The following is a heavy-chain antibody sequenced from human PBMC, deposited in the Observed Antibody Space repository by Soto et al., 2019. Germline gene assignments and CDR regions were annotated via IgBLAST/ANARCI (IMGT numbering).Heavy chain of an antibody. Sequence: PGGSLRLSCSGSGFTFTNYGLHWVRQAPGKGLEWVAAISYDGSNEYYADSVKGRFTISRDYSKKMLYLQMGSLRPEDTAVYYCAKDGAPRYCTRSSCHLAGAYWGQGTLVTVSS. CDR3: AKDGAPRYCTRSSCHLAGAY. CDR1: GFTFTNYG. V-gene: IGHV3-30*18. CDR2: ISYDGSNE. D-gene: IGHD2-15*01. J-gene: IGHJ4*02.